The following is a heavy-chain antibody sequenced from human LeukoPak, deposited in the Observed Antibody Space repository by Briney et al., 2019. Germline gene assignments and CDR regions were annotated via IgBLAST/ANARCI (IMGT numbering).Heavy chain of an antibody. CDR3: ARASYYYDSSGYSPFDY. D-gene: IGHD3-22*01. J-gene: IGHJ4*02. Sequence: SQTLSLTCTVSGGSISSGSYYWSWIRQPAGKGLEWIGRIYTSGSTNYNPSLRGRVTISVDTSKNQFSLKLSSVTAADTAVYYCARASYYYDSSGYSPFDYWGQGTLVTVSS. V-gene: IGHV4-61*02. CDR2: IYTSGST. CDR1: GGSISSGSYY.